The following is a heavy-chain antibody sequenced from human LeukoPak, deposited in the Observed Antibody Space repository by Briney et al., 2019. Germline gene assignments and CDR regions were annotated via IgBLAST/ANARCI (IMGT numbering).Heavy chain of an antibody. V-gene: IGHV3-23*01. CDR2: ISGSGGST. J-gene: IGHJ4*02. D-gene: IGHD5-18*01. Sequence: GGSLRLSCAASGFTFSSYGMSWVRQAPGKGLEWVSAISGSGGSTYYADSVKGRFTISRDNSKNTLYLQMNSLRAEDTAVYYCAKDGYSYGYYDYWGQGTLVTVSS. CDR3: AKDGYSYGYYDY. CDR1: GFTFSSYG.